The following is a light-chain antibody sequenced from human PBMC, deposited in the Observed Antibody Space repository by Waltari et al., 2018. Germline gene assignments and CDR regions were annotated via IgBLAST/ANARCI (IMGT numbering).Light chain of an antibody. CDR3: QQYNNWPPWT. CDR1: QSVRNN. J-gene: IGKJ1*01. V-gene: IGKV3-15*01. CDR2: GAS. Sequence: EIVMTQSPATLSVSPGERATLSCRASQSVRNNLVWYKQNPGQAPRLLIYGASTRVTGIPARFSGSGSGTEFTLTISSLQSEDFAVYYCQQYNNWPPWTFGQGTKVEIK.